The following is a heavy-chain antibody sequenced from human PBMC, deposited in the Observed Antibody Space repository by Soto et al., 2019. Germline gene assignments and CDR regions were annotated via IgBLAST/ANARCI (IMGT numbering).Heavy chain of an antibody. J-gene: IGHJ4*02. V-gene: IGHV1-69*13. D-gene: IGHD5-18*01. CDR2: IIPIFGTA. Sequence: GASGMVSWEGCGGTFRGYGISWGRPAPGQGLEWMGGIIPIFGTANYAQKFQGRVTITADESTSTAYMELSSLRSEDTAVYYCARGSTAMVLHFDYWGQGTLVTVSS. CDR3: ARGSTAMVLHFDY. CDR1: GGTFRGYG.